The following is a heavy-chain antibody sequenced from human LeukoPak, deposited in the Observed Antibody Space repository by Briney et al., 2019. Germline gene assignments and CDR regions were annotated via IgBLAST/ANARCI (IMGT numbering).Heavy chain of an antibody. CDR1: GFTFSSYS. D-gene: IGHD3-10*01. V-gene: IGHV3-21*01. J-gene: IGHJ4*02. CDR2: ISSSSSYK. Sequence: GGSLRLSCVASGFTFSSYSMNWVRQAPGKGLERVSSISSSSSYKYYTDSVKGRFTISRDNAKNSLYQQMNSLRAEDTAVYYCARDRHHRFGELFPWGQGTRVTVSS. CDR3: ARDRHHRFGELFP.